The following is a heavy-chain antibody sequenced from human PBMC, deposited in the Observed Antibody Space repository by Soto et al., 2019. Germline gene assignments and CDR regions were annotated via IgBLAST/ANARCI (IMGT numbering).Heavy chain of an antibody. CDR2: IGSSSSYT. Sequence: QVQLVESGGDLVKPGGSLRLSCAASGFPFSDYYMSRIRQAPGKGLEWVSSIGSSSSYTNYADSVKGRFTISRDNAKNLLYLQMNSLRAEDTAVYYCARRRPTGYYNYWGHGTLVTVSA. V-gene: IGHV3-11*05. J-gene: IGHJ4*01. D-gene: IGHD3-9*01. CDR3: ARRRPTGYYNY. CDR1: GFPFSDYY.